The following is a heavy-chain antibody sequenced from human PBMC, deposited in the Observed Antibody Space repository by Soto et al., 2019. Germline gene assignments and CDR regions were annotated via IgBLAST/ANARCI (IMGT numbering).Heavy chain of an antibody. V-gene: IGHV3-30*03. CDR1: GFTFSSYG. CDR2: ISYDGSNK. CDR3: AAGVIPLGDDAFDI. D-gene: IGHD1-26*01. Sequence: QVQLVESGGGVVQPGRSLRLSCAASGFTFSSYGMHWVRQAPGKGLEWVAVISYDGSNKYYADSVKGRFTISRDNSKNTLYLQMHSLRAEDTAVYYCAAGVIPLGDDAFDIWGQGTMVTVSS. J-gene: IGHJ3*02.